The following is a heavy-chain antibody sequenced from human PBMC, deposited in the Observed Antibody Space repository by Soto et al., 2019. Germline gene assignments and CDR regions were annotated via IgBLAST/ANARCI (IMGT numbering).Heavy chain of an antibody. CDR2: IIPIFGTA. CDR3: ARQIRTFGGVIVMGVPSYYYDGMDV. CDR1: GGTFSSYA. J-gene: IGHJ6*02. D-gene: IGHD3-16*02. Sequence: QVQLVQSGAEVKKPGSSVKVSCKASGGTFSSYAISWVRQAPGQGLEWMGGIIPIFGTANYAQKFQGRVSINEDETTSTGYMEQSSLRSEDTAVYYCARQIRTFGGVIVMGVPSYYYDGMDVWGHGTKVTVSS. V-gene: IGHV1-69*01.